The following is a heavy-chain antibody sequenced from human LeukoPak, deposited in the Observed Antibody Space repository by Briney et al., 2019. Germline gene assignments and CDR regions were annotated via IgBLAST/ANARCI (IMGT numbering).Heavy chain of an antibody. CDR2: IYHSGST. Sequence: SGTLSLTCAVSGGSISSSNWWSWVRQPPGEGLEWIGEIYHSGSTNYNPSLKSRFTISVDKSKNQFSLKLSSGTAADTAVYYCARDRNWYSGSDWGQGTLVTVSS. CDR3: ARDRNWYSGSD. J-gene: IGHJ4*02. D-gene: IGHD1-26*01. CDR1: GGSISSSNW. V-gene: IGHV4-4*02.